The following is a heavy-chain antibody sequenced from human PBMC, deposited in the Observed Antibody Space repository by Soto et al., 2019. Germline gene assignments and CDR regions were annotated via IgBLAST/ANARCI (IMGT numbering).Heavy chain of an antibody. Sequence: SSETLSLTCTVSGGSISSGGYYWSWIRQHPGKGLEWIGYIYYSGSTCYNPSLKSRVTISVDTSKNQFSLKLSSVTAADTAVYYCARSLRNVRFDYWGQGTLVTVSS. J-gene: IGHJ4*02. CDR1: GGSISSGGYY. CDR3: ARSLRNVRFDY. V-gene: IGHV4-31*02. CDR2: IYYSGST. D-gene: IGHD1-1*01.